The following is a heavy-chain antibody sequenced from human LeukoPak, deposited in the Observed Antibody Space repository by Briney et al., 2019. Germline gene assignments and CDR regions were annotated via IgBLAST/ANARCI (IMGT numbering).Heavy chain of an antibody. J-gene: IGHJ3*02. CDR3: ARDYLRVDAFDI. V-gene: IGHV4-59*12. Sequence: PSETLSLTCTVSGGSISSYYWSWIRQPPGKGLEWIGYIYYSGSTNYNPSLKSRVTISGDTSKNQFSLKLSSVTAADTAVYYCARDYLRVDAFDIWGQGTMVTVSS. D-gene: IGHD3-16*02. CDR1: GGSISSYY. CDR2: IYYSGST.